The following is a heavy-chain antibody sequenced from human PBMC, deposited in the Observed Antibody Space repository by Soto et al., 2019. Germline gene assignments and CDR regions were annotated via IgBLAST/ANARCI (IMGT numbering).Heavy chain of an antibody. Sequence: LRLSCAASGFTFSDYYMSWIRQAPGKGLEWVSYISSSGSTIYYADSVKGRFTISRDNAKNSLYLQMNSLRAEDTAVYYCARGPNRITIFGVVIIFPWFGPWGQGTLFTASS. D-gene: IGHD3-3*01. CDR2: ISSSGSTI. CDR1: GFTFSDYY. J-gene: IGHJ5*02. CDR3: ARGPNRITIFGVVIIFPWFGP. V-gene: IGHV3-11*01.